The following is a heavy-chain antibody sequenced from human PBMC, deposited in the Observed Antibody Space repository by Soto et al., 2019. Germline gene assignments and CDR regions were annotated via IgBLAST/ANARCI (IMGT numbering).Heavy chain of an antibody. J-gene: IGHJ6*02. D-gene: IGHD3-10*01. V-gene: IGHV3-74*01. CDR1: GFTFSSYW. Sequence: GGSLRLSCAASGFTFSSYWMHWVRQAPGKGLVWVSRINSDGSSTSYADSVKGRFTISRDNAKNTLYLQMNSLRAEDTAVYYCARMDYYGSGSYYKDYYYGMDVWGQGTTVTVSS. CDR2: INSDGSST. CDR3: ARMDYYGSGSYYKDYYYGMDV.